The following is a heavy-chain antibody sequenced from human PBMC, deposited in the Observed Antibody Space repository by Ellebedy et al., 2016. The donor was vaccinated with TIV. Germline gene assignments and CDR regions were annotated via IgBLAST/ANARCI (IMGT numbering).Heavy chain of an antibody. CDR1: GYTFTSYA. CDR2: INTGNGNT. Sequence: ASVKVSCKASGYTFTSYAMHWVRQAPGQRLEWMGWINTGNGNTKYSQKFQDRVTIARDTPASTVNMDLSSLRSEDTAVYYCATGLAPVEVDTRQYYYYYYSDVWGKGTTVTVSS. D-gene: IGHD6-13*01. J-gene: IGHJ6*03. CDR3: ATGLAPVEVDTRQYYYYYYSDV. V-gene: IGHV1-3*04.